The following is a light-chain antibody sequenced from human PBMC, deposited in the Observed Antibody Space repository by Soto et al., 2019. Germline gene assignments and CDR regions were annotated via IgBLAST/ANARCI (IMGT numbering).Light chain of an antibody. V-gene: IGLV2-14*01. CDR3: SSYRSSNTLL. J-gene: IGLJ2*01. CDR2: EVT. CDR1: NSDVGGYNY. Sequence: QSALTQPASVSGSPGQSITISCTGTNSDVGGYNYVSWYQQHPGKAPKLMIYEVTNRPSGVSSRFSGSKSGNTASLTISGLQAEDEADYYCSSYRSSNTLLFGGGTKVTVL.